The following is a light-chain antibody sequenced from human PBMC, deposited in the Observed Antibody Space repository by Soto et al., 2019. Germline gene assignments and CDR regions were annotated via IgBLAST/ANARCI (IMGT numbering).Light chain of an antibody. CDR2: EVS. J-gene: IGLJ3*02. CDR1: GSDVGGYNY. CDR3: CSYTSSNTWV. V-gene: IGLV2-14*01. Sequence: QSALTQPASVSGSPGQSITISCTGTGSDVGGYNYVSWYQQYPGKAPQLMIYEVSNRPSGVSDRFSGSKSGNTASLTISGLQTEDEADYYCCSYTSSNTWVFGGGTKLTVL.